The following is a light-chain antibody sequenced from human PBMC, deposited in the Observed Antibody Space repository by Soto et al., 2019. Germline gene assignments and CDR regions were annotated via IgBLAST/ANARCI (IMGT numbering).Light chain of an antibody. V-gene: IGKV3-15*01. J-gene: IGKJ1*01. Sequence: EIVMTQSPGTLSVSPGERATLSCRSSQSVSSNLAWYQQKPGQAPRLLIYGASTRATGIPARFSGSRSWTEFTLPISSLQSEDFAVYYCQQYNNWPRTFGQGTKVEIK. CDR2: GAS. CDR3: QQYNNWPRT. CDR1: QSVSSN.